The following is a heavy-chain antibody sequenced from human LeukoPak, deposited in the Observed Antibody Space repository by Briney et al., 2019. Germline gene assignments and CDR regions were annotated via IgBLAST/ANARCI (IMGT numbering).Heavy chain of an antibody. D-gene: IGHD3-22*01. CDR1: GFTFSSYE. Sequence: GGSLRLSCAASGFTFSSYEMNWVRQAPGKGLEWVSYISSSGSNVYYADSVKGRFTISRDNAKNSVYLQMNSLRAEDTAVYYCARDWDSSGYYWFDYWGQGTLVTVSS. CDR2: ISSSGSNV. J-gene: IGHJ4*02. V-gene: IGHV3-48*03. CDR3: ARDWDSSGYYWFDY.